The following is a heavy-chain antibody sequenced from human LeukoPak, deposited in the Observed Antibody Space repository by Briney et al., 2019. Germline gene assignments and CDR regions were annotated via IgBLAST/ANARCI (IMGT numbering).Heavy chain of an antibody. CDR1: GGPIKNYF. CDR2: VYSSGTT. J-gene: IGHJ4*02. CDR3: ARGPYCAGDCYFDY. Sequence: SETLSLTCTVSGGPIKNYFWNWIRRPAGKGLEWIGRVYSSGTTNYNPSLKSRVTMSVDTSKSQFSLKLTSVTAADTAVYYCARGPYCAGDCYFDYWGQGTLVTVSS. D-gene: IGHD2-21*02. V-gene: IGHV4-4*07.